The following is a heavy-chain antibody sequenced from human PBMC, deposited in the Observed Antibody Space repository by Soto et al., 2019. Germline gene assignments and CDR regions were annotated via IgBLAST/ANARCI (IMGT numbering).Heavy chain of an antibody. CDR3: AKDIRRCLSDFWSLQTGGMDV. V-gene: IGHV3-23*01. CDR2: IGASGCST. CDR1: GFTFSNYA. Sequence: PGGSMRLSCAASGFTFSNYAMKRVRQAHGKGLAGVSAIGASGCSTHYVDTGKGRFTISRDNSKNTLYLQLNRLRAEDTAVYYCAKDIRRCLSDFWSLQTGGMDVWGQGTTVTV. D-gene: IGHD3-3*01. J-gene: IGHJ6*02.